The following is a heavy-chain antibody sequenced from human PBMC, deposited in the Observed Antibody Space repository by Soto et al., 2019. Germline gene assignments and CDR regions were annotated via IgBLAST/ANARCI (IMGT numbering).Heavy chain of an antibody. V-gene: IGHV1-2*04. Sequence: GASVKVSCKASGYTFTGYYMHWVRQAPGQGLEWMGWINPNSGGTNYAQKFQGWVTMTRDTSISTAYMELSRLRSDDTAVYYCARVGFNCSGGSCLDYGGQGTLVTVSS. CDR2: INPNSGGT. CDR1: GYTFTGYY. D-gene: IGHD2-15*01. J-gene: IGHJ4*02. CDR3: ARVGFNCSGGSCLDY.